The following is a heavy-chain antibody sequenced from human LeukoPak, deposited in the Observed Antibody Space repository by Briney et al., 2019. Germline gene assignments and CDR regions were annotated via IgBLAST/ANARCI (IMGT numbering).Heavy chain of an antibody. V-gene: IGHV3-21*01. CDR2: ISSSNKYI. Sequence: PGGSLRLSCAASGFTFSGYTMNWVRQAPGKGLEWVSSISSSNKYIYYADSVTGRFTISRDNAKNSLYLQMNSLRAEDTAVYYCAREGGPYRPLDYSGQGTLVTVSS. CDR1: GFTFSGYT. J-gene: IGHJ4*02. CDR3: AREGGPYRPLDY.